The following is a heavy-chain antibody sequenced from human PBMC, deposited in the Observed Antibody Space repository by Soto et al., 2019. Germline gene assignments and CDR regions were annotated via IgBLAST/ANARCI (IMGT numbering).Heavy chain of an antibody. D-gene: IGHD2-2*01. V-gene: IGHV1-69*13. Sequence: GASVKVSCKASGGTFSSYAISWVRQAPGQGLEWMGGIIPIFGTANYAQKFQGRVTITADESTSTAYMELSSLRSEDTAAYYCARGLGYCISTSCDREWFDPWGQGTLVTVSS. CDR3: ARGLGYCISTSCDREWFDP. J-gene: IGHJ5*02. CDR2: IIPIFGTA. CDR1: GGTFSSYA.